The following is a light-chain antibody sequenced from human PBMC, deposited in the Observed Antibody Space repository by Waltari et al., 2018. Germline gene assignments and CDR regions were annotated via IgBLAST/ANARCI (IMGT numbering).Light chain of an antibody. J-gene: IGLJ2*01. CDR2: DVT. CDR1: NSDVGNYNL. V-gene: IGLV2-14*02. Sequence: QAALTQPASVSGSPGQSITIPCTGSNSDVGNYNLVSWYQQHPDKAPKLMIYDVTNRPSGVSNRFSGSKSGNTASLTISGLQAEDEADYYCSSYASSSTLVVFGGGTKLTVL. CDR3: SSYASSSTLVV.